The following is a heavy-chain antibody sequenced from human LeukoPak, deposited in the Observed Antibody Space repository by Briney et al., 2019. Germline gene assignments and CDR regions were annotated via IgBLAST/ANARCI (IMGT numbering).Heavy chain of an antibody. CDR2: ISYDGSNK. Sequence: GGSLRLSCAASGFTFSNSGMHWVRQGPGKGLEWVAVISYDGSNKYYADSVKGRFTISRDNSKNTLYLQMNSLRAEDTAVYYCAKDLWAAAGTEGYFDLSGRGTLVTVSS. CDR1: GFTFSNSG. V-gene: IGHV3-30*18. CDR3: AKDLWAAAGTEGYFDL. J-gene: IGHJ2*01. D-gene: IGHD6-13*01.